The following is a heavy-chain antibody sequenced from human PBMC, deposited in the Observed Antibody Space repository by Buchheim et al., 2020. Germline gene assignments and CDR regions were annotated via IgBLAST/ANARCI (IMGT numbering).Heavy chain of an antibody. CDR1: GDSISSSSYY. V-gene: IGHV4-39*07. CDR2: VSYSGDT. J-gene: IGHJ4*02. D-gene: IGHD3-16*02. Sequence: QLQLQESGPGLVKPSETLSLTCTVSGDSISSSSYYWGWIRQPPGKGLELIGSVSYSGDTYYNPSLKSRVTTSLDTSKNHFSLKLSSVTAADTAVYYCARSRYYDDLWGSHRYRPYDYWGQGTL. CDR3: ARSRYYDDLWGSHRYRPYDY.